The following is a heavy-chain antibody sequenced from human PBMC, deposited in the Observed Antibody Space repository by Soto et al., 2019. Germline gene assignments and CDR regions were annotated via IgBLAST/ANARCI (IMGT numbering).Heavy chain of an antibody. V-gene: IGHV1-3*01. CDR3: ARDDSGFSGSHYIDYFNY. Sequence: ASVKVSCKASGYTFTSYAMHWVRQAPGQRLEWMGWINAGNGNTKYSQKFQGRVTITRDTSAGTVYMELSSLRSEDTAVYYCARDDSGFSGSHYIDYFNYWGQGALVTVSS. CDR1: GYTFTSYA. J-gene: IGHJ4*02. CDR2: INAGNGNT. D-gene: IGHD1-26*01.